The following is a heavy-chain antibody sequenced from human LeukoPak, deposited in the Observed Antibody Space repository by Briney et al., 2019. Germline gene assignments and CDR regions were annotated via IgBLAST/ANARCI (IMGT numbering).Heavy chain of an antibody. CDR3: ARGAGKAIAAAPYPFDY. V-gene: IGHV4-34*01. Sequence: SETLSLTCAVYGGSFSGYYWSWIRQPPGKGLEWIGEINHSGSTNYNPSLKSRVTISVDTSKNQFSPKLSSVTAADTAVYYCARGAGKAIAAAPYPFDYWGQGTLVTVSS. J-gene: IGHJ4*02. D-gene: IGHD6-13*01. CDR1: GGSFSGYY. CDR2: INHSGST.